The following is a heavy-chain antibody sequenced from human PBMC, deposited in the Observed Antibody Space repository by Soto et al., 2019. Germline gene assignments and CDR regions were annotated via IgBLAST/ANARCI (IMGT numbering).Heavy chain of an antibody. J-gene: IGHJ5*02. CDR2: INHRGSA. V-gene: IGHV4-34*02. Sequence: QVHLQQWGAGLLKPSETLSLTCAVYGESFIGYYWTWIRQPPGKGLEWIGEINHRGSANYNPSLKSRVTISVDTSNNQFSLKLSSVTAADTSVYYCARTDIVTTNCFDPWGQGTLVIVPS. CDR1: GESFIGYY. CDR3: ARTDIVTTNCFDP. D-gene: IGHD5-12*01.